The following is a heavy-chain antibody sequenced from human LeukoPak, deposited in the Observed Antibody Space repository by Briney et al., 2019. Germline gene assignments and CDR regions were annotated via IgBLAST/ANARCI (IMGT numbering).Heavy chain of an antibody. V-gene: IGHV1-8*01. D-gene: IGHD4-11*01. CDR2: MNPNSGNR. CDR1: GYPFINYD. Sequence: PGASVKVSCKASGYPFINYDIKWVRQATGQGLEWMGWMNPNSGNRGYAQKFQGRVSMTRDTSVSTAYMELSSLTPEDTAVYYCARVHDYSDRPFFYYGMDVWGQGTTVIVS. CDR3: ARVHDYSDRPFFYYGMDV. J-gene: IGHJ6*02.